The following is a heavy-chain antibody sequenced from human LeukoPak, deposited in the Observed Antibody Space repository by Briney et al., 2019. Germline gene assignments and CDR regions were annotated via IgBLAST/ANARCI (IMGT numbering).Heavy chain of an antibody. Sequence: ASVKVSCKASGYTFTSYYMHWERQAPGQGLEWMGIINPSGGSTSYAQKFQGRVTMTRDTSTSTVYMELSSLRSEDTAVYYCARDERVGDYGMDVWGQGTTVTVSS. J-gene: IGHJ6*02. V-gene: IGHV1-46*01. CDR1: GYTFTSYY. CDR3: ARDERVGDYGMDV. CDR2: INPSGGST. D-gene: IGHD1-26*01.